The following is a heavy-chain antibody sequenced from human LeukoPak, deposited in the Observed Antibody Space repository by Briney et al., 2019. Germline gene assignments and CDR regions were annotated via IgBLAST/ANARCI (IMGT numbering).Heavy chain of an antibody. Sequence: PGGSLRLSCAASGFTFSTYWMSWVRQVPGKGLEWVANIKQDGTEKHYVDSVKGRFTISRDNSKNTLYLQMNSLRAEDTAVYYCASLSPPYGDYVDYWGQGTLVTVSS. D-gene: IGHD4-17*01. J-gene: IGHJ4*02. CDR1: GFTFSTYW. CDR2: IKQDGTEK. V-gene: IGHV3-7*01. CDR3: ASLSPPYGDYVDY.